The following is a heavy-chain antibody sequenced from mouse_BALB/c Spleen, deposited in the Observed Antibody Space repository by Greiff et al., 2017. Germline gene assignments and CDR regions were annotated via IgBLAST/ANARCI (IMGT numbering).Heavy chain of an antibody. Sequence: QVQLQQSGAELVRPGVSVKISCKGSGYTFTDYAMHWVKQSHAKSLEWIGVISTYYGDASYNQKFKGKATMTVDKSSSTAYMELARLTSEDSAIYYCARDPPYGNYLPFAYWGQGTLVTVSA. CDR3: ARDPPYGNYLPFAY. J-gene: IGHJ3*01. D-gene: IGHD2-1*01. V-gene: IGHV1S137*01. CDR2: ISTYYGDA. CDR1: GYTFTDYA.